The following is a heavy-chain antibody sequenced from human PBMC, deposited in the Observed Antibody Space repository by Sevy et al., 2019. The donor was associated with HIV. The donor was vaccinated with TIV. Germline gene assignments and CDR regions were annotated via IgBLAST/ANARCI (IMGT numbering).Heavy chain of an antibody. J-gene: IGHJ4*02. D-gene: IGHD6-19*01. Sequence: GGSLRLSCAASGLSFSSYAMNWVRQAPGEGLEWVSTISAPGGSTYYSDSVKGRFTISRDNSKNTLFLQMNSLRAEDTAIYYCATDRSSGWPLWGQGTLVTVSS. V-gene: IGHV3-23*01. CDR3: ATDRSSGWPL. CDR2: ISAPGGST. CDR1: GLSFSSYA.